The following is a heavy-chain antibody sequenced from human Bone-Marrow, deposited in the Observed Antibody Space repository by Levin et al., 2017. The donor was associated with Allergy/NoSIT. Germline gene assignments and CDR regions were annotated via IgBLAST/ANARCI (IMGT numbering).Heavy chain of an antibody. CDR3: VRTGYAKFPFDL. D-gene: IGHD2-8*01. J-gene: IGHJ4*02. V-gene: IGHV1-2*02. CDR2: INPNSGVT. CDR1: GYTFTPYF. Sequence: ASVKVSCKASGYTFTPYFLQWVRRAPGQGLEWMGWINPNSGVTNFAQKFQGRVTVTRDTSITTSYLELSSLRSDDTAVYYCVRTGYAKFPFDLWGQGTLVAVSS.